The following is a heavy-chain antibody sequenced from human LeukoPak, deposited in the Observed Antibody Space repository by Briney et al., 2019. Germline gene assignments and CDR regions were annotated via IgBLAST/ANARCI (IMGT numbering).Heavy chain of an antibody. Sequence: GGSLRLSCAVSGFSFTNFWRSWVRQAPGRGLEWVANIHPEGNEKHHVESVKGRFTISRDNTKNLLFLQMNGLRVEDTAVYYCARGDAFSGDHWGQGTLVTVSS. CDR2: IHPEGNEK. CDR1: GFSFTNFW. CDR3: ARGDAFSGDH. J-gene: IGHJ4*02. V-gene: IGHV3-7*04.